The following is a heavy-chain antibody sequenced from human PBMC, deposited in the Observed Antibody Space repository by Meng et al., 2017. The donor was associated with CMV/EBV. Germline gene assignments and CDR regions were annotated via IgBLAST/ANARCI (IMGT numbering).Heavy chain of an antibody. CDR1: GFTFCSYE. J-gene: IGHJ4*02. CDR2: ISSSGSTI. CDR3: AREIGYYDSSGYIDY. V-gene: IGHV3-48*03. D-gene: IGHD3-22*01. Sequence: GGSLRLSCAASGFTFCSYEMNWVRQAPGKGLEWVSYISSSGSTIYYADSVKGRFTISRDNAKNSLYLQMNSLRAEDTAVYYCAREIGYYDSSGYIDYWGQGTLVTVSS.